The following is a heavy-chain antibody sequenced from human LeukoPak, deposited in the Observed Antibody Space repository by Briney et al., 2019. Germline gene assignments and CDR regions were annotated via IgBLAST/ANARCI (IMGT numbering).Heavy chain of an antibody. CDR1: GYTFSDYS. CDR3: VRGKDPDYVWGTYRLDAFDI. V-gene: IGHV3-21*01. D-gene: IGHD3-16*02. Sequence: GGSLRLSCAASGYTFSDYSVNWVRQVPGKGLEWVSSISSSGTYIYYADSVKGRFTISRDNAKNSLFLQMNNLRAEDTAVYYCVRGKDPDYVWGTYRLDAFDIGGEGTMV. J-gene: IGHJ3*02. CDR2: ISSSGTYI.